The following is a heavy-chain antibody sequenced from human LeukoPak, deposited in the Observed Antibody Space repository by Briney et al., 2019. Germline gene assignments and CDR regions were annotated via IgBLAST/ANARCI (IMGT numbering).Heavy chain of an antibody. J-gene: IGHJ4*02. CDR2: ISGSGGST. CDR1: GITFSSYG. Sequence: GGSLRLSCAASGITFSSYGMSWVRQAPGKGLEWVSAISGSGGSTYYADSVKGRFTISRDNAKNTLYLQMNSLRAEDTAVYYCAKVSVMITFGGVIIHYFDYWGQGTLVTVSS. V-gene: IGHV3-23*01. D-gene: IGHD3-16*02. CDR3: AKVSVMITFGGVIIHYFDY.